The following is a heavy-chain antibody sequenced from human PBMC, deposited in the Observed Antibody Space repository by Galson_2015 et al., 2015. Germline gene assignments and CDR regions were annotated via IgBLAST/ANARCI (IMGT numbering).Heavy chain of an antibody. Sequence: SLRLSCAASGFTFSSYGMHWVRQAPGKGLEWVAVISYDGSNKYYADSVKGRFTISRDNSKNTLYLQMNSLRAEDTAVYYCANDFWSGLDGDVDYWGQGTLVTVSS. CDR2: ISYDGSNK. CDR3: ANDFWSGLDGDVDY. J-gene: IGHJ4*02. D-gene: IGHD3-3*01. V-gene: IGHV3-30*18. CDR1: GFTFSSYG.